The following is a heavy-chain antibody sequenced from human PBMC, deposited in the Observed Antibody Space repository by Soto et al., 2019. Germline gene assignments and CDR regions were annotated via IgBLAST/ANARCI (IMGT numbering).Heavy chain of an antibody. Sequence: EVQLVESGGGLVQPGGSLRLSCAASGFSFSSYWMHWVSQAPGKGLVWVSRIKTDGSIITYADSLKGRFTISRDKAKNGLYLKMNTLRVEDTGVYYCVGVGQGAWYFGLWGRGTLVTVSS. D-gene: IGHD1-26*01. CDR2: IKTDGSII. CDR1: GFSFSSYW. CDR3: VGVGQGAWYFGL. V-gene: IGHV3-74*01. J-gene: IGHJ2*01.